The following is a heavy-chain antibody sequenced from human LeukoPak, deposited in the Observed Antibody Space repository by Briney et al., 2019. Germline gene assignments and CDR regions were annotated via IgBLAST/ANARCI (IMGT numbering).Heavy chain of an antibody. CDR3: ARLGWATAPLDY. V-gene: IGHV3-11*06. CDR1: GFTFSDYY. D-gene: IGHD5-12*01. Sequence: GGSLRLSCAASGFTFSDYYMSWIRQAPGKGLEWVSYVSSSSSYTNYADSVKGRFTISRDNAKNSLYLQMNSLRAEDTAVYYCARLGWATAPLDYWGQGTLVTVSS. J-gene: IGHJ4*02. CDR2: VSSSSSYT.